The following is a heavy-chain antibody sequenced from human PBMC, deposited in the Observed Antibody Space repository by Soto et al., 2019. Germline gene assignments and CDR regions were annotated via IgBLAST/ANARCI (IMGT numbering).Heavy chain of an antibody. CDR3: ARESAARIYRWFDP. Sequence: QVQLVESGGGVVQPGRSLRLSCAASGFTFSSYAMHWVRQAPGKGLEWVAVISYDGSNKYYADSVKGRFTISRDNSKNTLYLQMNSLRAEDTAVYYCARESAARIYRWFDPWGQGTLVTVSS. CDR2: ISYDGSNK. D-gene: IGHD6-6*01. J-gene: IGHJ5*02. V-gene: IGHV3-30-3*01. CDR1: GFTFSSYA.